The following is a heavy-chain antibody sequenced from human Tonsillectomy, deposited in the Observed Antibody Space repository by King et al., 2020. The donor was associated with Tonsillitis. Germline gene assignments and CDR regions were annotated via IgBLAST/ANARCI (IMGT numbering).Heavy chain of an antibody. V-gene: IGHV1-69*06. CDR1: GGTFSSYG. CDR3: ARGSELYGDYGYYYYYMDV. D-gene: IGHD4-17*01. Sequence: VQLVQSGAEVKKPGSSVKVSCKAAGGTFSSYGITWVRQDPGQGLEWMGGSIPIFGTANYAQKFQGRVTITADKSTSTAYMERRSLRSEDTAVYHCARGSELYGDYGYYYYYMDVWGKGTTITVSS. J-gene: IGHJ6*03. CDR2: SIPIFGTA.